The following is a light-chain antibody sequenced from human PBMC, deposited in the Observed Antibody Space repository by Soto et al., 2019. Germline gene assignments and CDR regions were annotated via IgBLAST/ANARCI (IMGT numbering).Light chain of an antibody. V-gene: IGLV2-11*01. Sequence: QSALTQPASVSGSPGQSITISCTGTSSDVGSYNYVSWFQHHPGKAPKLMIYDVTKRPSGVPDRFSGSKSGNTASLTISGLQAEDEADYYCCSYAGDYTVIFGGGTQLTVL. CDR3: CSYAGDYTVI. J-gene: IGLJ2*01. CDR2: DVT. CDR1: SSDVGSYNY.